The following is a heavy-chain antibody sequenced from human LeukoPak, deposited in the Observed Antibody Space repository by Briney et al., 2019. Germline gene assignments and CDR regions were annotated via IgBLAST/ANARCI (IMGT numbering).Heavy chain of an antibody. CDR1: GFTLIKAW. D-gene: IGHD3-10*01. V-gene: IGHV3-15*01. J-gene: IGHJ3*02. CDR3: TTRELRYYGSGTYPVAFDI. Sequence: GGSLRLSCAASGFTLIKAWMTWVRLAPGKGREWVGRVKSKTDGGTTDYAAPVKGRVTISRDDSKNTLYLQMNSLKTEDTAVYYCTTRELRYYGSGTYPVAFDIWGQGTMVTVSS. CDR2: VKSKTDGGTT.